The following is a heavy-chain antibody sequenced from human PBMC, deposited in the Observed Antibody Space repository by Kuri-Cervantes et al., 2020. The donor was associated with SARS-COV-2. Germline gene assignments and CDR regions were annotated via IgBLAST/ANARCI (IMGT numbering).Heavy chain of an antibody. CDR2: IWYDGSNK. V-gene: IGHV3-33*08. CDR1: GFTFSSYG. D-gene: IGHD6-13*01. J-gene: IGHJ4*02. Sequence: GESLKISCAASGFTFSSYGMHWVRQAPGKGLEWVAVIWYDGSNKYYADSVKGRFTISRDNSKNTLYLQMNRLRAEDTAVYYCAREEYSSSWSAVDFDYWGQGTLVTVSS. CDR3: AREEYSSSWSAVDFDY.